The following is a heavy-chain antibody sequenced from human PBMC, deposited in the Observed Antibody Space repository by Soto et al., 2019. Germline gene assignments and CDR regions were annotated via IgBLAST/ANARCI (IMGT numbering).Heavy chain of an antibody. Sequence: ASVKVSCKASGGTFSSYAISWVRQAPGQGLEWMGGIIPILGTANYAQKFQGRVTITADKSTSTAYMELSSLRSEDTAVYYCARAEYSSSSGGFQYYYYYYGMDVWGQGTTVTVS. CDR2: IIPILGTA. D-gene: IGHD6-6*01. J-gene: IGHJ6*02. CDR1: GGTFSSYA. V-gene: IGHV1-69*10. CDR3: ARAEYSSSSGGFQYYYYYYGMDV.